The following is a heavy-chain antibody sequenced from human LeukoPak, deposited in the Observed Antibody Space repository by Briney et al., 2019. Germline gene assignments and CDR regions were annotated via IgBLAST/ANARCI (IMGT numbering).Heavy chain of an antibody. Sequence: ASVKVSCKASGYTFTSYDINWVRQATGQGLEWMGWMNPNSGNTGYAQKFQGRVTMTRNTSISTAYMELSSLRSEDPAVYYCARGLSNTIFGVVIIPILDDNWFDPWGQGALVTVSS. V-gene: IGHV1-8*01. CDR3: ARGLSNTIFGVVIIPILDDNWFDP. CDR1: GYTFTSYD. D-gene: IGHD3-3*01. J-gene: IGHJ5*02. CDR2: MNPNSGNT.